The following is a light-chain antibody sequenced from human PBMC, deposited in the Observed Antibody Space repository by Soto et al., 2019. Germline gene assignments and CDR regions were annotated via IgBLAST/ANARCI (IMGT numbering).Light chain of an antibody. CDR1: SSYVGGYNS. Sequence: QSALTKPRSVSGSPGQSVTISCTGTSSYVGGYNSVSWYQQHPGKAPKLMIYDVSKRPSGVPDRFSGSKSGNTASLTIAGLQAEDEADYYCCSYAGSYTYVFGTGTKVTVL. CDR3: CSYAGSYTYV. CDR2: DVS. V-gene: IGLV2-11*01. J-gene: IGLJ1*01.